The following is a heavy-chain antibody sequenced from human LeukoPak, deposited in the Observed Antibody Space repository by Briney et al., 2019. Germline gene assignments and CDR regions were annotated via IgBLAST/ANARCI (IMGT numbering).Heavy chain of an antibody. CDR3: AIPSGGFDY. Sequence: GESLKSSCQGVGYTFASNWIGWVRPMPGKGLEVMGIIYPGDSDTRYSPSFQGQVTISADKSISTAYLQWSSLKASDTAMYYCAIPSGGFDYWGQGTLVTVSS. CDR2: IYPGDSDT. J-gene: IGHJ4*02. D-gene: IGHD3-16*01. V-gene: IGHV5-51*01. CDR1: GYTFASNW.